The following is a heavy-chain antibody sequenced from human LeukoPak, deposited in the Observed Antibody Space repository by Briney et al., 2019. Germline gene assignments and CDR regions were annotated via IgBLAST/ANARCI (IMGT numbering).Heavy chain of an antibody. CDR2: MNPNSGNT. Sequence: GAPVKVSCKASGYTFTSYDINWVRQATGQGLEWMGWMNPNSGNTGYAQKFQGRVTITRNTSISTAYMELSSLRSEDTAVYYCARGTYYGDYALYYYYYMDVWGKGTTVTVSS. V-gene: IGHV1-8*03. D-gene: IGHD4-17*01. CDR1: GYTFTSYD. J-gene: IGHJ6*03. CDR3: ARGTYYGDYALYYYYYMDV.